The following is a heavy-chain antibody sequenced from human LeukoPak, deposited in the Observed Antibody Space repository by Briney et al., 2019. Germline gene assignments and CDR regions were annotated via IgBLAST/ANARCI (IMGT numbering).Heavy chain of an antibody. Sequence: GGSLRLSSAASGFTIRDYYMSWVRQAPGKGPEWISYITTSGDTVDYADSVKGRFTISRDNARNSVYLQMDGLRAEDTAVYYCARDRGIVLPDTSYYMDVWGKGTTVTVSS. V-gene: IGHV3-11*01. CDR1: GFTIRDYY. CDR2: ITTSGDTV. J-gene: IGHJ6*03. D-gene: IGHD1-26*01. CDR3: ARDRGIVLPDTSYYMDV.